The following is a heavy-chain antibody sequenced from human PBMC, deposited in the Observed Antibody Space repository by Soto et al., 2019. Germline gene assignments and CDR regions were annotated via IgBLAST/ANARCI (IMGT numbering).Heavy chain of an antibody. Sequence: QVQLVQSGAEVKKPGASVKLSCRTSGYTFTHYYIHWMRQAPGQGLEWLAIINPASGSTNYAQDFLGRVTLTMDTSTTTVYMELSGLRAEDTAIFYCARDLAAGDHWGQGTLGTVSS. CDR1: GYTFTHYY. CDR3: ARDLAAGDH. CDR2: INPASGST. D-gene: IGHD6-25*01. J-gene: IGHJ4*02. V-gene: IGHV1-46*01.